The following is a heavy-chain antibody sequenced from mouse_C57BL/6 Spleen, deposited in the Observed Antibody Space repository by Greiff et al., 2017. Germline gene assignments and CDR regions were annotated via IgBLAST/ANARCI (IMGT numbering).Heavy chain of an antibody. CDR2: ILPSIGRT. CDR1: DSEVFPFAY. Sequence: QVQLQQSGSELRSPGSSVKLSCKDSDSEVFPFAYLSGVRQKPGHGFEWFGGILPSIGRTIYGEKFADKATLDADIQTNTTSSELNSLTSEDSAISDYARVTTESWYFDVWGTGTTLTVSS. CDR3: ARVTTESWYFDV. J-gene: IGHJ1*03. V-gene: IGHV15-2*01. D-gene: IGHD2-12*01.